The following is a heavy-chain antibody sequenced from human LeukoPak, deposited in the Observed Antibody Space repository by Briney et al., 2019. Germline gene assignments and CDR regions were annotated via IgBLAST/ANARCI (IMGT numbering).Heavy chain of an antibody. Sequence: PSETLSLTCTVSGGSFSSGSYYWSWIRQPPGKGLEWIGYIYYSGSANYTPSLKSRVTMSVDTSKNQFSLKLSSVTAADTAVYYCARESTVVARHFDYWGQGTLVTVSS. CDR3: ARESTVVARHFDY. CDR1: GGSFSSGSYY. D-gene: IGHD4-23*01. CDR2: IYYSGSA. V-gene: IGHV4-61*01. J-gene: IGHJ4*02.